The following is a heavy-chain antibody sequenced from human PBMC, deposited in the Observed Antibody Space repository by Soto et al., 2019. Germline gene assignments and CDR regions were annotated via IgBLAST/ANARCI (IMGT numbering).Heavy chain of an antibody. CDR2: IYYSGST. V-gene: IGHV4-59*01. CDR1: GGSISSNY. CDR3: ARAQRYFDWLLPFDY. Sequence: SETLSLTCTVSGGSISSNYWSWIRQPPGKGLEWIAYIYYSGSTNYNPSLKSRVTMSVDTSKNQFSLKLSSVTAADTAVYYCARAQRYFDWLLPFDYWGQGTLVTVS. J-gene: IGHJ4*02. D-gene: IGHD3-9*01.